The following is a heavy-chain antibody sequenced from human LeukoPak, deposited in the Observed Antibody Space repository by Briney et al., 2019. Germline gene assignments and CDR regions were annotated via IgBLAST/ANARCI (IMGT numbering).Heavy chain of an antibody. CDR1: GGSFSGYY. J-gene: IGHJ5*02. Sequence: SETLSLTCAVYGGSFSGYYWSWIRQPPGKGLEWIGEINHSGSTNYNPSLKSRVTISVDTSKNQFSLKLSSVTAADTAVYYCARDIVATIRGSFWFDPWGQGTLVTVSS. V-gene: IGHV4-34*01. D-gene: IGHD5-12*01. CDR2: INHSGST. CDR3: ARDIVATIRGSFWFDP.